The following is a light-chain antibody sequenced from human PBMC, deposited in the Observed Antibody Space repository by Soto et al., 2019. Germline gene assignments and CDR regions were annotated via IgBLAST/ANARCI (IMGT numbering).Light chain of an antibody. V-gene: IGLV1-40*01. J-gene: IGLJ1*01. CDR3: QSYDSSLSGSYV. CDR2: GNS. CDR1: SSNIGAGYD. Sequence: QSVLTQPPSVSGAPGQRVTIPCTGSSSNIGAGYDVHWYQQLPGTAPKLLIYGNSNRPSGVPDRFSGSKSGTSASLAITGLQAEDEADNYCQSYDSSLSGSYVFGTGTKVTVL.